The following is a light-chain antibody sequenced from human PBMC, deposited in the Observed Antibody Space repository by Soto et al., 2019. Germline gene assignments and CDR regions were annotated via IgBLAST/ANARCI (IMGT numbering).Light chain of an antibody. CDR3: QQHTNWPPTIT. CDR1: QSVSSY. CDR2: DAS. Sequence: EIVLPKSPATLSLSPGERATLSCRDIQSVSSYLAWYQQIPGQAPRLLIYDASDRATGIPARFSGSGSGTDFTLTISSLEPEDFAVYYCQQHTNWPPTITFGQGARLEI. V-gene: IGKV3-11*01. J-gene: IGKJ5*01.